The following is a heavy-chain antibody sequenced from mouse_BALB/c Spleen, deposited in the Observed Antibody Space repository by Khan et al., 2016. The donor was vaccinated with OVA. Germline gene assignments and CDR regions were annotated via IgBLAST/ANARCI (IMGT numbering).Heavy chain of an antibody. CDR1: GFTFSNYW. CDR2: IRLKSDDYVT. J-gene: IGHJ2*01. CDR3: WILL. Sequence: EVELVESGGGLVQPGGSMKLSCVASGFTFSNYWMNWVRQSPEKGLEWVAEIRLKSDDYVTHYAVSVKGRFTISTDDSKSSVYLQMNNLRAEETGIYYCWILLWGQGTTLTGSS. V-gene: IGHV6-6*02.